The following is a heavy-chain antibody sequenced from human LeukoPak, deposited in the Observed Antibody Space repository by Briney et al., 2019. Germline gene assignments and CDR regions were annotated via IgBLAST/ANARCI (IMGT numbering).Heavy chain of an antibody. J-gene: IGHJ4*02. CDR3: ARDGGDCGGDSCYVDY. Sequence: PGGSLRLSCAASGFTFDDHGMSWVRQAPGKGPEWVSGIKWNGGSTGYADSVEGRFTISRDNAKNSLHLQMNSLRAEDTAFYYCARDGGDCGGDSCYVDYWGQGTLVTVSS. CDR2: IKWNGGST. D-gene: IGHD2-21*01. V-gene: IGHV3-20*04. CDR1: GFTFDDHG.